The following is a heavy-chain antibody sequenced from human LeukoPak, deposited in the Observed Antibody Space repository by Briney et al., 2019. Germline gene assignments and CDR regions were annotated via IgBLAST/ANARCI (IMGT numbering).Heavy chain of an antibody. Sequence: PSETLSLTCAVSGGSFSNYYGSWIRQPPGKGLEWMGEFNHSGRINYNPSLMSRVTVSVDTSKNQFSLRLTSVTATDTAVYYCARRWNYWRNCCIDVWGNGATVSVSS. D-gene: IGHD1-7*01. V-gene: IGHV4-34*01. CDR1: GGSFSNYY. CDR3: ARRWNYWRNCCIDV. J-gene: IGHJ6*04. CDR2: FNHSGRI.